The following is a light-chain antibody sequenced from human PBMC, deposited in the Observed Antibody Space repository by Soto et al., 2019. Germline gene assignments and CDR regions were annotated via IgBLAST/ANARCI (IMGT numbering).Light chain of an antibody. J-gene: IGLJ3*02. CDR1: SSNIGNNA. CDR3: AAWDDSLNAPV. Sequence: QSVLTQPPSVSEAPRQRVTISCSGSSSNIGNNAVNWYQQLPGKAPNLLIYYDDLMPSGVSDRFSGSKSGTSASLAISGLQSEDEADYYCAAWDDSLNAPVFGGGTKLTVL. CDR2: YDD. V-gene: IGLV1-36*01.